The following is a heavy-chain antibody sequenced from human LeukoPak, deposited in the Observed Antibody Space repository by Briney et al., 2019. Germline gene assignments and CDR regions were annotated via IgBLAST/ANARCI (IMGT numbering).Heavy chain of an antibody. Sequence: GGSLRLSCAASGFTFSTYAMTWVRQAPGKGLEWVSSITGSGDRAYYADSVKGRFTISRDNSRNTLYLQMNSLRAEDTAVYYCAKYLYPTTPYLPNWGQGTLVTVSS. D-gene: IGHD2/OR15-2a*01. V-gene: IGHV3-23*01. CDR3: AKYLYPTTPYLPN. J-gene: IGHJ4*02. CDR1: GFTFSTYA. CDR2: ITGSGDRA.